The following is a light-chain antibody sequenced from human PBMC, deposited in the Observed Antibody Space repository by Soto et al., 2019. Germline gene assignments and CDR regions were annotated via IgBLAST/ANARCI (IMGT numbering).Light chain of an antibody. V-gene: IGLV2-8*01. CDR1: SSDVGAYNY. Sequence: QSVLTQPPSASGSPGQSVTISCSGTSSDVGAYNYVSWYQQHPGKAPKLMIYEVNKRPSGVPDRFSGSKSGNTASLTVSGRQDDDEADYFCSSYGGTNNFVIFGGGTKLTVL. CDR3: SSYGGTNNFVI. J-gene: IGLJ2*01. CDR2: EVN.